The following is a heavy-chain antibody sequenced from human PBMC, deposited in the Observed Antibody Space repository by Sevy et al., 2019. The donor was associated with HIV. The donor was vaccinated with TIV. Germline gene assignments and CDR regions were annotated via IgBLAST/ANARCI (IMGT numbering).Heavy chain of an antibody. D-gene: IGHD5-18*01. CDR3: ARYEEDTSMVNAFDI. CDR1: GFTFSNYN. Sequence: GESLKISCAASGFTFSNYNMNWVRQAPGKGLEWVSSISISCIYIHYADSVKGRFTISRDNAKNSLYLQMNSLRAEDTAVYYCARYEEDTSMVNAFDIWGQGTMVTVSS. J-gene: IGHJ3*02. CDR2: ISISCIYI. V-gene: IGHV3-21*06.